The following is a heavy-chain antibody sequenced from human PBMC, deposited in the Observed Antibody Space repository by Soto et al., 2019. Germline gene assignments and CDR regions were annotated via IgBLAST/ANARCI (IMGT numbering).Heavy chain of an antibody. Sequence: VQLVQSGAEVKKPGASVKVSCKASGYTFTSYGISWVRQAPGQGLEWMGWISAYNGNTTYAQQLQGRVTMTTDTCTSTAYMELRSLRSDDTAVYYCARVGSPPIYYYYGMDVWGQGTTVTVSS. CDR3: ARVGSPPIYYYYGMDV. D-gene: IGHD1-26*01. V-gene: IGHV1-18*01. J-gene: IGHJ6*02. CDR2: ISAYNGNT. CDR1: GYTFTSYG.